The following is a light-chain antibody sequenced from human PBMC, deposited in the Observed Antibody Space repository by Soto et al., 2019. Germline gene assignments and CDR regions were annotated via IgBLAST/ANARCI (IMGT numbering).Light chain of an antibody. CDR3: QSYDSSLRGRV. V-gene: IGLV1-40*01. CDR1: SSNIGAGYD. CDR2: GNS. J-gene: IGLJ1*01. Sequence: QSVLTQPPSVSGAPGQRVTISCTGSSSNIGAGYDVHWYQQLPGTAPKLLIYGNSNRPSGVPDRFSGSKSGTSASLYITGLQAEDEADYYCQSYDSSLRGRVFGTGTKLTVL.